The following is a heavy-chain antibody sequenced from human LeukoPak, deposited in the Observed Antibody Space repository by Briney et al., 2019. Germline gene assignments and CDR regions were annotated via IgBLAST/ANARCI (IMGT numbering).Heavy chain of an antibody. J-gene: IGHJ2*01. CDR2: IGTAGDT. Sequence: GGSLRLSCAASGFTFSSYDMHWVRQATGKGLEWVSAIGTAGDTYYPGSVKGRFTISRENAKNSLYLQMNSLRAGDTAVYYCARGAIHPSSDYDYVRGSYPPPYFDLWGRGTPVTVSS. V-gene: IGHV3-13*01. D-gene: IGHD3-16*02. CDR1: GFTFSSYD. CDR3: ARGAIHPSSDYDYVRGSYPPPYFDL.